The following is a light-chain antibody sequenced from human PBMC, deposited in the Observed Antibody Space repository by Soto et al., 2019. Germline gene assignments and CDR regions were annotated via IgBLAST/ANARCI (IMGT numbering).Light chain of an antibody. J-gene: IGLJ1*01. Sequence: QSVLTQPPSVSGAPGQRVTISCTGSSSNIGAGYDVHWYQHLPGTAPKLLIYGNINRPSGVPDRFSGSKSGTSASLAITGLQAEDEADYYCFSFTSHSSHYVFGTGTKVTVL. V-gene: IGLV1-40*01. CDR2: GNI. CDR3: FSFTSHSSHYV. CDR1: SSNIGAGYD.